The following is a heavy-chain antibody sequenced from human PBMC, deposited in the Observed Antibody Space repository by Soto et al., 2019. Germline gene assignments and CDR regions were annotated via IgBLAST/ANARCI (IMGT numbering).Heavy chain of an antibody. J-gene: IGHJ4*02. D-gene: IGHD3-10*01. Sequence: QVQLQQWGAGLLKHSETLSLTCAVYGGSFSGYYWSWIRQPPGKGLEWIGEINHSGSNNYNPSLKRRVTILVDTSKNQFSLKLSSVTAADTAVYYCARGTPRGVTMVRGVIKNFDYWGQGTLVTVSS. CDR1: GGSFSGYY. CDR3: ARGTPRGVTMVRGVIKNFDY. CDR2: INHSGSN. V-gene: IGHV4-34*01.